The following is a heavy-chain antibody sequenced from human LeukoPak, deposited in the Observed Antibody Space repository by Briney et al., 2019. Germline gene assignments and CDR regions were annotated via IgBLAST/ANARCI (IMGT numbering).Heavy chain of an antibody. Sequence: PGGSLRLSCAASGFRLSDFNMNWVRQAPGKGLEWVSSITKQSDYVYYADSVKGRFTISRDNAKNSLYLQMNSLRAEDTAVYYCARDMTMIVVGPWDYWGQGTLVTVSS. CDR2: ITKQSDYV. V-gene: IGHV3-21*01. J-gene: IGHJ4*02. D-gene: IGHD3-22*01. CDR3: ARDMTMIVVGPWDY. CDR1: GFRLSDFN.